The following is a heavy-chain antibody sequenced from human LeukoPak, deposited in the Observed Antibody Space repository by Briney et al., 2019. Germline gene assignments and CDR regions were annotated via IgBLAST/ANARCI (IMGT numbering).Heavy chain of an antibody. CDR2: ISGSGGST. Sequence: GGSLRLSCAASGFTFSSYAMSWVRQAPGKGLEWVSAISGSGGSTYYADFVKGRFTISRDNSKNTLYLQMNSPRAEDTAVYYCAKTPKWSMIVVVYVDYWGQGTLVTVSS. J-gene: IGHJ4*02. CDR3: AKTPKWSMIVVVYVDY. CDR1: GFTFSSYA. V-gene: IGHV3-23*01. D-gene: IGHD3-22*01.